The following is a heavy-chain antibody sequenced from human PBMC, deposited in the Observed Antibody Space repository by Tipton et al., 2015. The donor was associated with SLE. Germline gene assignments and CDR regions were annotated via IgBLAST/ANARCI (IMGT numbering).Heavy chain of an antibody. J-gene: IGHJ4*02. D-gene: IGHD2-21*02. V-gene: IGHV3-21*01. CDR1: GFTFTNYN. CDR3: ARLYLKTVATQVIGHFDY. CDR2: ISTYGSYV. Sequence: SLRLSCTASGFTFTNYNMNWVRRAPGKGLEWVASISTYGSYVDSADSVKGRFTISRDNSKNTLYLQMNSLRAEDTAVYYCARLYLKTVATQVIGHFDYWGQGALVTVSS.